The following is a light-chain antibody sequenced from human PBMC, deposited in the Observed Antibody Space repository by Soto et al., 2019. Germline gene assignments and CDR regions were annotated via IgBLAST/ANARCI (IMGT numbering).Light chain of an antibody. CDR2: DAS. CDR1: QSVSSY. CDR3: QQYDSAPRT. J-gene: IGKJ1*01. V-gene: IGKV3-20*01. Sequence: EIVLTQSPATLSLSPGERATLSCRASQSVSSYLAWFQQRPGQAPRLLIFDASNRATGIPDRFRGSGSGTDFTLTITRLEPEDFAVYYCQQYDSAPRTFGQGTKVDIK.